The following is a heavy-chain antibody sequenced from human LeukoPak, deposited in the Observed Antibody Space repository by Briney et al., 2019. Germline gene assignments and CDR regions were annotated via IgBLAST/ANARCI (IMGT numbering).Heavy chain of an antibody. V-gene: IGHV4-39*07. CDR2: VYYSGST. CDR1: GGTISTSSYY. Sequence: SETLSLTCTVSGGTISTSSYYFAWIRQPPGTGLEWIGSVYYSGSTYYHPSLKSRLTISIDTSKNQFSLNLNSVTAADTAVYYCARAPSGVSFDYWGQGTLVTVSS. J-gene: IGHJ4*02. CDR3: ARAPSGVSFDY. D-gene: IGHD1-26*01.